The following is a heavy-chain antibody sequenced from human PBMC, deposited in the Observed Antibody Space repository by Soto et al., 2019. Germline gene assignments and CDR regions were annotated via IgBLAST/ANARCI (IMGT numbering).Heavy chain of an antibody. CDR2: INAGNGDT. Sequence: QVRLVQSGAEVRKPGASVKVSCEASGYTFINHAVYWVRQAPGQRLEWLGWINAGNGDTKYSQNFQGRVTITRDISASTIYMELRSLRSEDTAVYYCARGRWVRGPGKYYLDSWGQGSLVTASS. CDR1: GYTFINHA. J-gene: IGHJ5*01. D-gene: IGHD3-10*01. V-gene: IGHV1-3*01. CDR3: ARGRWVRGPGKYYLDS.